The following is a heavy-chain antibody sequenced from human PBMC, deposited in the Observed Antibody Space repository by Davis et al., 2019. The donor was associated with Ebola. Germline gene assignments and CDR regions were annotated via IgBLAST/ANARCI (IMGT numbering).Heavy chain of an antibody. CDR2: IIPIFGTA. D-gene: IGHD2-21*01. J-gene: IGHJ6*02. CDR1: GGTFSSYA. Sequence: SVKVSCKASGGTFSSYAISWVRQAPGQGLEWMGGIIPIFGTANYAQKFQGRVTMTRNTSISTAYMELSSLRSEDTAVYYCARRLPGGDRYYGMDVWGQGTTVTVSS. CDR3: ARRLPGGDRYYGMDV. V-gene: IGHV1-69*05.